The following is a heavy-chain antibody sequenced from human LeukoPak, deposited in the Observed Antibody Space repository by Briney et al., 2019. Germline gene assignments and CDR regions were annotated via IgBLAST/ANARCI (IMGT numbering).Heavy chain of an antibody. Sequence: GGSLRLSCAASGFTFSSYWMSWVRQAPGKGLEWVANIKQDGSEKYYVDSVKGRFTISRDNAKNSLYLQMNSLRAEDTAVYYCAREVVPAATHYYYYMDVWGKGTTVTVSS. CDR1: GFTFSSYW. CDR2: IKQDGSEK. CDR3: AREVVPAATHYYYYMDV. V-gene: IGHV3-7*01. D-gene: IGHD2-2*01. J-gene: IGHJ6*03.